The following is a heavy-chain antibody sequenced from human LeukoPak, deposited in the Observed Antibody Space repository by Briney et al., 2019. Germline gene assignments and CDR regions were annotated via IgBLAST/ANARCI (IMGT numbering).Heavy chain of an antibody. J-gene: IGHJ4*02. CDR3: ARYYGSGSKTVRAIDY. CDR1: GCSVISSSDL. CDR2: IYYSGST. D-gene: IGHD3-10*01. Sequence: PSETLSLTCNVSGCSVISSSDLWVWIRQPPGKGLEWIGAIYYSGSTYYDPSLKSRINISIDTSKNQFFLRVTSVTAADTAVYYCARYYGSGSKTVRAIDYWGQGTLVIVSS. V-gene: IGHV4-39*01.